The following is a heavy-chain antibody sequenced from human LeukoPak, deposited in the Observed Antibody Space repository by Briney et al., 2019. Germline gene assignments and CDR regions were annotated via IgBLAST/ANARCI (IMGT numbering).Heavy chain of an antibody. CDR2: INPDGSEK. Sequence: GSLRLSCAASGFTFSSYWMHWVRQAPGKGLEWVASINPDGSEKYYVDSVKGRFTFSRDNAQESLYLQMNSLTAEDAAVYYCARGHYGMGVWSQGTTVTVSS. CDR3: ARGHYGMGV. J-gene: IGHJ6*02. CDR1: GFTFSSYW. V-gene: IGHV3-7*05.